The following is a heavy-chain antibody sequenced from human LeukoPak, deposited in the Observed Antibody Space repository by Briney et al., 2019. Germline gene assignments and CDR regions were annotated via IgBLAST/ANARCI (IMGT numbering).Heavy chain of an antibody. CDR3: ATEPRNYYYYYMDV. CDR1: GFTFSSYA. V-gene: IGHV3-23*01. CDR2: ISSSGGST. Sequence: GGSLRLSCAASGFTFSSYAMRWVRQAPAKGLDWVSAISSSGGSTYYADSVKGRFTISRDNSKNTLYLQMNSLRAEDTAVYYCATEPRNYYYYYMDVWGKGTAVTVSS. D-gene: IGHD1-14*01. J-gene: IGHJ6*03.